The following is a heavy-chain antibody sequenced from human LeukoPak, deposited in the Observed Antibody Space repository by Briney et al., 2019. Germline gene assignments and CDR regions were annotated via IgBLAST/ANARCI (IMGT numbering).Heavy chain of an antibody. D-gene: IGHD6-13*01. CDR1: GGSISSYY. Sequence: SETLSLTCTVSGGSISSYYWSWIRQPPGKGLEWIGYIYYSGSTNYNPSLKSRVTISVDTSKNQFSLKLSSVTAADTAVYYCARDNRGYSSSWFDYWGQGTLVTVSS. CDR3: ARDNRGYSSSWFDY. CDR2: IYYSGST. J-gene: IGHJ4*02. V-gene: IGHV4-59*01.